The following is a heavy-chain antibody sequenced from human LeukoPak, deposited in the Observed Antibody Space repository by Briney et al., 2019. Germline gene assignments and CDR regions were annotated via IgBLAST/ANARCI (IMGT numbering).Heavy chain of an antibody. V-gene: IGHV3-66*03. J-gene: IGHJ5*02. CDR3: ARDRAANQDWVEFDP. CDR2: IRDSGEA. CDR1: GFRVSHYY. Sequence: GGSLRLSCAVSGFRVSHYYMSWVRQAPGKGLEWVGLIRDSGEAFYADFARGRFAISRDESENTLYLQMNSLRVEDTAVYFCARDRAANQDWVEFDPWGQGTPVIVSS. D-gene: IGHD3/OR15-3a*01.